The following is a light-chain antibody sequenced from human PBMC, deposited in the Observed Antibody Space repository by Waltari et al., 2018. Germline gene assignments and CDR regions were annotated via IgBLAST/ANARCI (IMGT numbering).Light chain of an antibody. CDR2: GNT. CDR3: QSYDSSLSGWV. V-gene: IGLV1-40*01. CDR1: SSNIGAGYD. J-gene: IGLJ1*01. Sequence: QSVLTQPPSVSGAPGQRVTISCTGSSSNIGAGYDVHWYQQLPGTAPKLLIYGNTHPPSGVPDRFSGSKSGTSASLAITGLQAEDEADYYGQSYDSSLSGWVFGTGTKVTVL.